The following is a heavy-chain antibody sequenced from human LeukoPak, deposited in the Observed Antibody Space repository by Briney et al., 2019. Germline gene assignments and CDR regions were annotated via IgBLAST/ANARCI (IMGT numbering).Heavy chain of an antibody. Sequence: GGSLRLSCAASGFTFDDYGMSWVRQAPGKGLEWVSRINRNGDSTGYADAVKGRFSISRDNAKNSLYLQMNSLRAEDTAFYYCARDSYYILTGYVGWFDPWGQGTLVTVSS. CDR2: INRNGDST. CDR1: GFTFDDYG. J-gene: IGHJ5*02. CDR3: ARDSYYILTGYVGWFDP. V-gene: IGHV3-20*04. D-gene: IGHD3-9*01.